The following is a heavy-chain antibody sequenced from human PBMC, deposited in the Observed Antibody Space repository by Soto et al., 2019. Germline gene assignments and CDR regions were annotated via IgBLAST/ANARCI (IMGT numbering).Heavy chain of an antibody. CDR1: GGSISSGGYS. CDR2: IYHSGST. CDR3: ARAVPYYDILTGFSSYYFDY. Sequence: QLQLQESGSGLVKPSQTLSLTCAVSGGSISSGGYSWSWIRQPPGKGLEWIGYIYHSGSTYYNPSLKGRITISVDRSKNQFSLKLSSVTAADTAVYYCARAVPYYDILTGFSSYYFDYWGQGTLVTVSS. J-gene: IGHJ4*02. D-gene: IGHD3-9*01. V-gene: IGHV4-30-2*01.